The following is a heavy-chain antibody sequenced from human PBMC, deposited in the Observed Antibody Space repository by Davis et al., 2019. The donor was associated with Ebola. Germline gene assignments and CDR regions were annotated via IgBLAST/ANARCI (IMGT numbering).Heavy chain of an antibody. D-gene: IGHD3-3*01. CDR2: INPSGGST. CDR3: AGDTIFGVVIYYYYGMDV. V-gene: IGHV1-46*01. CDR1: GYTFTSYY. Sequence: ASVKVSCKASGYTFTSYYMHWVRQAPGQGLEWMGIINPSGGSTSYAQKFQGRVTMTRDTSTSTVYMELSSLRSEDTAVYYCAGDTIFGVVIYYYYGMDVWGQGTTVTVSS. J-gene: IGHJ6*02.